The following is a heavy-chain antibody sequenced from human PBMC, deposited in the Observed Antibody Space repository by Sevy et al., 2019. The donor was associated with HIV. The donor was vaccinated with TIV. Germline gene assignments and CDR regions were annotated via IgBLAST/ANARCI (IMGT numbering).Heavy chain of an antibody. CDR1: GGTFSSYA. D-gene: IGHD3-10*01. Sequence: ASVKVSCKASGGTFSSYAISWVRQAPGQGLEWMGGIIPIFGTANYAQKFQGRVTITADESTSTAYMELSSLRSEDTAVYYCARDVRDITMVRGVSENNWSTPGAREPWSPSPQ. CDR2: IIPIFGTA. V-gene: IGHV1-69*13. CDR3: ARDVRDITMVRGVSENNWSTP. J-gene: IGHJ5*02.